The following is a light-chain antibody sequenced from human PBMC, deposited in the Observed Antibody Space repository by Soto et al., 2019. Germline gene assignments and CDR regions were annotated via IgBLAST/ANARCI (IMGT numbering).Light chain of an antibody. CDR2: EVS. V-gene: IGLV2-14*01. J-gene: IGLJ2*01. CDR3: SSDTSTSAVL. CDR1: SSDVGGYNY. Sequence: QSALTQPASVSGSPGQSITISCTGTSSDVGGYNYVSWYQQRPGKAPKLMIYEVSNRPSGVSNRFSGSKSGNTASLTISGLQAEDEADYYCSSDTSTSAVLFGGGTKLTVL.